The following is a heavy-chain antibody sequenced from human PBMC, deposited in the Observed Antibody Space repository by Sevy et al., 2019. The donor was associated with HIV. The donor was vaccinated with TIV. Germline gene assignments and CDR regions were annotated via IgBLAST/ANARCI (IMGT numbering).Heavy chain of an antibody. Sequence: ASVKVSCKASGYTFSSYGISCVRQAPGQGLEWMGWISTYNGDTNYAQNLQGRVTMTTDTSTTTAYMKLRSLRSDDTAVYYCARLELSGSGWYGNGMDVWGQGTTVTVSS. V-gene: IGHV1-18*01. CDR2: ISTYNGDT. CDR1: GYTFSSYG. J-gene: IGHJ6*02. CDR3: ARLELSGSGWYGNGMDV. D-gene: IGHD6-19*01.